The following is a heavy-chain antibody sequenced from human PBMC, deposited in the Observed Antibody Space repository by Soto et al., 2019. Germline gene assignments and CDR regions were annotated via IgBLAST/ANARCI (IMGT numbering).Heavy chain of an antibody. D-gene: IGHD2-2*01. Sequence: GGSLRLSCAASGFTFSNAWMNWVRQAPGKGLEWVGRIKSKTDGGTTDYAAPVKGRFTISRDDSKNTLYLQMNSLKTEDTAVYYCTTQGGVVPAAIGYYYYYYGMDVWGQGTTVTVSS. V-gene: IGHV3-15*07. CDR1: GFTFSNAW. CDR2: IKSKTDGGTT. J-gene: IGHJ6*02. CDR3: TTQGGVVPAAIGYYYYYYGMDV.